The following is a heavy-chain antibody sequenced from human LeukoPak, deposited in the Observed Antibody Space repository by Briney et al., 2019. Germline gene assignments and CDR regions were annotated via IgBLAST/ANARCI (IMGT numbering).Heavy chain of an antibody. Sequence: PGGSLRLSCAASGFTFNIYAMTWVRQAPGKGLEWVSYISVRGDTYYADSVKGRFTISRDNSKNTVSLQMNGLSAEDTAVYYCAKGTRYSGSPSDYWGQGTLVTVSS. CDR2: ISVRGDT. D-gene: IGHD1-26*01. CDR3: AKGTRYSGSPSDY. J-gene: IGHJ4*02. V-gene: IGHV3-23*01. CDR1: GFTFNIYA.